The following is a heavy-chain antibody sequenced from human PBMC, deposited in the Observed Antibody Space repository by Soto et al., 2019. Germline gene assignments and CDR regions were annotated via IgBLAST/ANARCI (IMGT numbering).Heavy chain of an antibody. Sequence: SVKVSCKASGGTFSSYTISWVRQAPGQGLEWMGRIIPILGIANYAQKFQGRVTITADKSTSTAYMELSSLRSEDTAVYYCARDRAERYCSGGSCYGSLNWFDPWGQGTLVTVSS. V-gene: IGHV1-69*04. J-gene: IGHJ5*02. CDR2: IIPILGIA. D-gene: IGHD2-15*01. CDR3: ARDRAERYCSGGSCYGSLNWFDP. CDR1: GGTFSSYT.